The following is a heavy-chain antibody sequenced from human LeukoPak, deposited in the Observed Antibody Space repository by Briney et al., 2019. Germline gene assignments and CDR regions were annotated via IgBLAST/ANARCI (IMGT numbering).Heavy chain of an antibody. J-gene: IGHJ4*02. CDR2: IYHSGST. Sequence: SQTLSLTCAVSGGSISSGGYSWSWIRQPPGKGLEWIGYIYHSGSTYYNPSLKSRVTISVDRSKNQFSLKLSSVTAADTAMYYCARSKGRDYDSSGYSVGAFDYWGQGTLVTVSS. D-gene: IGHD3-22*01. CDR1: GGSISSGGYS. V-gene: IGHV4-30-2*01. CDR3: ARSKGRDYDSSGYSVGAFDY.